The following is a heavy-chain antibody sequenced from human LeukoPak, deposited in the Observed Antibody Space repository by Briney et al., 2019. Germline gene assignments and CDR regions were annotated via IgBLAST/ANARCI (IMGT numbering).Heavy chain of an antibody. J-gene: IGHJ4*02. CDR3: ATGPYFGALTSIAAAEQSYFDY. CDR1: GYTLTELS. V-gene: IGHV1-24*01. D-gene: IGHD6-13*01. Sequence: GGSVKVSCKVSGYTLTELSMHWVRQAPGKGLEWMGGFDPEDGETIYAQKFQGRVTMTEDTSTDTAYMELSSLRSEDTAVYYCATGPYFGALTSIAAAEQSYFDYWGQGTLVTVSS. CDR2: FDPEDGET.